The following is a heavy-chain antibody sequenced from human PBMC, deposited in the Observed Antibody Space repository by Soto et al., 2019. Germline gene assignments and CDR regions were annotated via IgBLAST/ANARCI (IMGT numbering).Heavy chain of an antibody. D-gene: IGHD3-10*02. Sequence: QVQLQESGPGLVKPSETLSLTCTVSGGSISSYYWSWIRQPPGKGLEWIGYISYSGXXXYNXSVXXXXXXXXXXXXXXXXXXXXSVTAAXXAVYYCVRDCYASSCFDXWGQXIL. J-gene: IGHJ4*02. V-gene: IGHV4-59*01. CDR3: VRDCYASSCFDX. CDR2: ISYSGXX. CDR1: GGSISSYY.